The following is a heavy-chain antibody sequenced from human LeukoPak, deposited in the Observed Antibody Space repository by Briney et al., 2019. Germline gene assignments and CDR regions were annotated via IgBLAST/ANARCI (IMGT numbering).Heavy chain of an antibody. CDR1: GYTFTGYY. CDR3: ARGPEGYYDILTGYSSSWFDP. Sequence: GASVKVSCKASGYTFTGYYMHWVRQAPGQGLEWMGWINPNSGATNYAQKFQGRVTMTRDTSISTAYMELSRLRSDDTAVYYCARGPEGYYDILTGYSSSWFDPWGQGTLVTVSS. D-gene: IGHD3-9*01. J-gene: IGHJ5*02. CDR2: INPNSGAT. V-gene: IGHV1-2*02.